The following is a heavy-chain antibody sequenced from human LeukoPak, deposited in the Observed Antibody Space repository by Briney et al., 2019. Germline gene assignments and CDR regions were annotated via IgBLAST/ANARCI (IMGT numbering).Heavy chain of an antibody. D-gene: IGHD6-13*01. J-gene: IGHJ4*02. CDR3: ARDHTGFSSSSWYDY. CDR2: IIPIFGTA. V-gene: IGHV1-69*05. CDR1: GGTFSSYA. Sequence: ASVKVSCKASGGTFSSYAISWVRRAPGQGLEWMGGIIPIFGTANYAQKFQGRVTITTDESTSTAYMELSSLRSEDTAVYYCARDHTGFSSSSWYDYWGQGTLVTVSS.